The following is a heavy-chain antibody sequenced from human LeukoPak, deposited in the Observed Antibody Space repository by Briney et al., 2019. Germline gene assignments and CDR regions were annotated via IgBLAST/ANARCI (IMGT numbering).Heavy chain of an antibody. J-gene: IGHJ6*04. CDR3: ARDRYSSSYGMDV. CDR2: IYYSGST. CDR1: GGSISSGGYY. V-gene: IGHV4-31*03. Sequence: SQTLSLTCTVSGGSISSGGYYWSWIRQHPGKGLEWIGYIYYSGSTYYNPSLKSRVTISVDTPKNQFSLKLSSVTAADTAVYYCARDRYSSSYGMDVWGKGTTVTVSS. D-gene: IGHD6-13*01.